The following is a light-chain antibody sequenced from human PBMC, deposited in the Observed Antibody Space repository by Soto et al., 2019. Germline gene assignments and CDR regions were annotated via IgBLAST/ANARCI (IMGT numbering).Light chain of an antibody. CDR1: SSDVGAYKY. J-gene: IGLJ1*01. CDR2: VVS. V-gene: IGLV2-14*01. Sequence: QSALTQPASVSGSPGQSITISWTETSSDVGAYKYVSWYQQHPDKAPKLIIYVVSNRPSGVSNRFSGSKSGNTASLTISGLQAEDEADYYCGSYTSSDTPYVFGTGTKVTVL. CDR3: GSYTSSDTPYV.